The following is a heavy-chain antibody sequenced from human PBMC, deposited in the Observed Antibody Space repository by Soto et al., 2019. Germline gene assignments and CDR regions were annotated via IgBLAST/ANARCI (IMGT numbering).Heavy chain of an antibody. J-gene: IGHJ6*02. CDR2: INHSGST. CDR3: ARPTRQWLGLRYYYGMDV. V-gene: IGHV4-34*01. CDR1: GGSFSGYY. Sequence: SETLSLTCAVYGGSFSGYYWSWIRQPPGKGLEWIGEINHSGSTNYNPSLKSRVTISVDTSKNQFSLKLSSVTAADTAVYYCARPTRQWLGLRYYYGMDVWGQGTTVTSP. D-gene: IGHD6-19*01.